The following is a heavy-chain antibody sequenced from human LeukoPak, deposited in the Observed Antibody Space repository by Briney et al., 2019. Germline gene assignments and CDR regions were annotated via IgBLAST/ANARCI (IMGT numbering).Heavy chain of an antibody. CDR3: ARVPGYYYGSGGADY. CDR1: GFTFSSYS. D-gene: IGHD3-10*01. J-gene: IGHJ4*02. V-gene: IGHV3-21*01. CDR2: IRSSSSYI. Sequence: GGSLRLSCAASGFTFSSYSMNWVRQAPGEGLEWVSSIRSSSSYIYYADSVKGRFTISRDNAKNSLYLQMNSLRAEDTAVYYCARVPGYYYGSGGADYWGQGTLVTVSS.